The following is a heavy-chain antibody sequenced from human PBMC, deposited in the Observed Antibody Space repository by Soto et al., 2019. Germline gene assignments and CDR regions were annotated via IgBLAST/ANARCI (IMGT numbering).Heavy chain of an antibody. CDR2: VSPYNGNA. D-gene: IGHD2-8*01. Sequence: ASVKVSCKAPADTFTSYYIHWVRQAPGQGLEWMGWVSPYNGNANYTEKFQGRVSMTTDTSTTTAYMELTSLTSDDTAIYYCARAISLIMAAPAYWGQGTLVTVSS. CDR3: ARAISLIMAAPAY. J-gene: IGHJ4*02. V-gene: IGHV1-18*04. CDR1: ADTFTSYY.